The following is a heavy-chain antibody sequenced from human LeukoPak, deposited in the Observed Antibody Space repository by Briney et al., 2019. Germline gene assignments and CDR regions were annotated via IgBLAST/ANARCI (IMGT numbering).Heavy chain of an antibody. J-gene: IGHJ4*02. CDR2: INGIGGST. CDR1: GFTFSNYA. Sequence: GGSLRLSCVVSGFTFSNYAMNWVRQAPGKGLEWVSSINGIGGSTYYADSVKGRFTISRDNSKNTLYLQMNSLRAEDTAVYYCAKDWYDILTGYFDYWGQGTLVTVSS. D-gene: IGHD3-9*01. CDR3: AKDWYDILTGYFDY. V-gene: IGHV3-23*01.